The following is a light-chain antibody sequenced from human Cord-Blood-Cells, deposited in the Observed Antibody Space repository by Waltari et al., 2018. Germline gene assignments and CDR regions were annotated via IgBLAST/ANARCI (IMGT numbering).Light chain of an antibody. CDR2: DVS. CDR3: SSYTSSSTLPYV. Sequence: QSALTQPAPVSGSPGQSIPLSCTGNSSDVGGYNYVSWYQQHPGKAPKLMIYDVSHRPSGVSNRFSGSKSGNTASLTISGLQAEDEADYYCSSYTSSSTLPYVFGTGTKVTVL. CDR1: SSDVGGYNY. V-gene: IGLV2-14*01. J-gene: IGLJ1*01.